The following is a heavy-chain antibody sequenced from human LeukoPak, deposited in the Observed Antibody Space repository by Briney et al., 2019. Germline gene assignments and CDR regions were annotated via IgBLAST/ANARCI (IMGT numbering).Heavy chain of an antibody. Sequence: GKSLRLSCAASGFTFSDYAMNWVRQAPGKGLEWVAIISHDGTNKYHADSVKGRFTISRDNSKNTLFLQMNSLRAEDSALYLCAASVRHYDFWSGYYSNWFDPWGQGTLVTVSS. D-gene: IGHD3-3*01. J-gene: IGHJ5*02. CDR1: GFTFSDYA. CDR2: ISHDGTNK. CDR3: AASVRHYDFWSGYYSNWFDP. V-gene: IGHV3-30*04.